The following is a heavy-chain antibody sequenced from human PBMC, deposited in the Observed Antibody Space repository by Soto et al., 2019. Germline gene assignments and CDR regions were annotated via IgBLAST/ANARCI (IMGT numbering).Heavy chain of an antibody. D-gene: IGHD5-18*01. CDR1: GNTLISYA. J-gene: IGHJ4*02. CDR3: ARVTGGYSYGPFDY. Sequence: SVKVSCKTFGNTLISYAISWVRQAPGQGLEWMGGIIPIFGTANYAQKFQGRVTITADKSTSTAYMELSSLRSEDTAVYYCARVTGGYSYGPFDYWGQGTLVTVSS. CDR2: IIPIFGTA. V-gene: IGHV1-69*06.